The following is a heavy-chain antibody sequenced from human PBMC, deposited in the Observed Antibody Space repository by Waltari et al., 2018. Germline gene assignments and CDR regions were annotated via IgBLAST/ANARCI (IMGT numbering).Heavy chain of an antibody. Sequence: QVQLQESGPGLVKPSETLSLTCAVSGYSISSGYYWGWIRQPPGKGLEWIGSIYHSGSTDDNPSRKSRVTISVDTSKNQFSLKLSSVTAADTAVYYCARQHGGSYGMDVWGQGTTVIVSS. CDR3: ARQHGGSYGMDV. J-gene: IGHJ6*02. CDR2: IYHSGST. V-gene: IGHV4-38-2*01. D-gene: IGHD4-17*01. CDR1: GYSISSGYY.